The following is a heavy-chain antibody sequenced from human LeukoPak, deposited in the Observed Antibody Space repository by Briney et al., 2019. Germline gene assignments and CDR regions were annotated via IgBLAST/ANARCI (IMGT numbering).Heavy chain of an antibody. D-gene: IGHD3-10*01. J-gene: IGHJ4*02. Sequence: GGSLRLSCAASGFTFSNYSMNWLRQAPGKGLEWVASISSSSSYIYYADSVTGRFTIYRDHAKNSLYLQMNSLGAEDTVVYYCARDLYGSGSYSYWGQGTLVIVSS. CDR2: ISSSSSYI. CDR3: ARDLYGSGSYSY. CDR1: GFTFSNYS. V-gene: IGHV3-21*01.